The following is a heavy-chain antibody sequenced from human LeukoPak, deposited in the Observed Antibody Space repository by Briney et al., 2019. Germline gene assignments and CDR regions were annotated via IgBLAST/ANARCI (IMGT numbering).Heavy chain of an antibody. V-gene: IGHV4-39*01. CDR3: ARQNALTAATDY. Sequence: PSETLSLTCTVSGGSISSSNYYWGWIRQPPGKGLEWIGSIYYSGNTYYNPSLKSRVTISVDTSKNQFSLKLSSVTAADTAVYYCARQNALTAATDYWGQGTLVTVSS. CDR1: GGSISSSNYY. CDR2: IYYSGNT. D-gene: IGHD6-25*01. J-gene: IGHJ4*02.